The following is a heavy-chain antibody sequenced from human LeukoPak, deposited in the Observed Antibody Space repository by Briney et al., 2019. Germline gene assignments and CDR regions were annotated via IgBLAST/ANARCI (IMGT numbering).Heavy chain of an antibody. CDR2: ISGYNSHT. J-gene: IGHJ6*03. CDR3: ARGMGSVGATHLEYYYYMDV. CDR1: GFTFTNYG. Sequence: ASVKLSCKASGFTFTNYGMSWVRQAPGKGLEWMGCISGYNSHTNYAQKLQGRVTMTSDTATSTAYMELRSLRSDDTAVYYCARGMGSVGATHLEYYYYMDVWGKGTTVTVSS. D-gene: IGHD1-26*01. V-gene: IGHV1-18*01.